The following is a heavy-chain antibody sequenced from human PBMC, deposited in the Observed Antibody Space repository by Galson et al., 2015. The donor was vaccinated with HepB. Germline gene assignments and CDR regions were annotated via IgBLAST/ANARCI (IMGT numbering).Heavy chain of an antibody. J-gene: IGHJ5*02. V-gene: IGHV4-4*07. CDR2: IYTSGIT. Sequence: ETLSLTCTASGGSISSYYWSWIRQPAGKGLEWIGRIYTSGITNYNPSLKSRVTMSVDTSKNQFSLGLSSVTAADTAVYFCARAGNWDSGNYNWFDPWGQGTLVTVSS. CDR1: GGSISSYY. CDR3: ARAGNWDSGNYNWFDP. D-gene: IGHD1-7*01.